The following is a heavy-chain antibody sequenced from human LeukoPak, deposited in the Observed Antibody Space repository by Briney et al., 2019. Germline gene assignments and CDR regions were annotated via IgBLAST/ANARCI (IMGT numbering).Heavy chain of an antibody. J-gene: IGHJ4*02. CDR3: ARSIDIDY. Sequence: SGGSLRLSCAVSGLTFNNYAMNWVRQAPGKGLEWVSYISSSSSIIYYADSVKGRFTISRDTAKNSLYLQMNSLRAEDTAVYYCARSIDIDYWGQGTLVTVSS. CDR2: ISSSSSII. V-gene: IGHV3-48*01. D-gene: IGHD2-21*01. CDR1: GLTFNNYA.